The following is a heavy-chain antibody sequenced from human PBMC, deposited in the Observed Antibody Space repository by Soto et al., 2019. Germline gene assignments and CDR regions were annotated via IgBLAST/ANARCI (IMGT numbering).Heavy chain of an antibody. D-gene: IGHD2-2*01. CDR2: IIPIFGTA. V-gene: IGHV1-69*13. Sequence: SVKVSCKASGGTFSSYAISWVRQAPGQGLEWMGGIIPIFGTANYAQKFQGRVTITADESTSTAYMELSSPRSEDTAVYYCARVSCSSTSCYPFDYWGQGTLVTVSS. CDR1: GGTFSSYA. J-gene: IGHJ4*02. CDR3: ARVSCSSTSCYPFDY.